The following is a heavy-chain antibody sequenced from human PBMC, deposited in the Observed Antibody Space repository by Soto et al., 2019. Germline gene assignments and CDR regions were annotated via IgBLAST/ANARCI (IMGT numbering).Heavy chain of an antibody. CDR3: ARDRGISPRPKYFQH. V-gene: IGHV1-69*10. J-gene: IGHJ1*01. CDR2: IIPILGTA. CDR1: GGTFSSYA. D-gene: IGHD2-15*01. Sequence: SVKVSCKASGGTFSSYAISWVRQAPGQGLEWMGGIIPILGTANYAQKFQGRVTITADKSTSTAYMELSSLRSEDTAVYYCARDRGISPRPKYFQHWGQGTLVTVSS.